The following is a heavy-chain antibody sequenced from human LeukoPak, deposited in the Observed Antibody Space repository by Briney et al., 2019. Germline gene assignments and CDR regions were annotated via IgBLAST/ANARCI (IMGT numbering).Heavy chain of an antibody. CDR3: ARDVTTGTTEAFDI. CDR1: GYTVTGYY. V-gene: IGHV1-2*04. CDR2: INPNSGGT. D-gene: IGHD1-1*01. J-gene: IGHJ3*02. Sequence: ASVKVSCKASGYTVTGYYMHWVRQAPGQGLEWMGWINPNSGGTNYAQKFQGWVTMTRDTSISTAYMELSRLRSDDTAVYYCARDVTTGTTEAFDIWGQGTMVTVSS.